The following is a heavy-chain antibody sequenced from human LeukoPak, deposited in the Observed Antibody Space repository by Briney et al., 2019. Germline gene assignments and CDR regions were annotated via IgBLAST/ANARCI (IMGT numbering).Heavy chain of an antibody. D-gene: IGHD5-18*01. Sequence: SETLSLTCTVSGGSISSYYWSWIWQPSGKGLEWIGYIYYSGSTNYNPSLKSRVTISVDTSKNQFSLKLSSVTAADTAVYYCAREGYHRDFDYWGQGTLVTVSS. CDR2: IYYSGST. CDR1: GGSISSYY. CDR3: AREGYHRDFDY. J-gene: IGHJ4*02. V-gene: IGHV4-59*01.